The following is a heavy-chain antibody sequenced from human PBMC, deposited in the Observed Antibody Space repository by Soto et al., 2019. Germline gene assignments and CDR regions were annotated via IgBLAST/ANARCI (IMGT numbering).Heavy chain of an antibody. Sequence: GGSRRLSCAASGFTFSNYGMHCVRQAPGKGLDWVAVISYDGSNKYYADSVKGRVTISRDNSKNTLYLQMNSLRSEDTAVSYCARGLQPIARRCFTGWFDPGRQGALVTISS. CDR2: ISYDGSNK. CDR3: ARGLQPIARRCFTGWFDP. V-gene: IGHV3-30*03. J-gene: IGHJ5*02. D-gene: IGHD6-13*01. CDR1: GFTFSNYG.